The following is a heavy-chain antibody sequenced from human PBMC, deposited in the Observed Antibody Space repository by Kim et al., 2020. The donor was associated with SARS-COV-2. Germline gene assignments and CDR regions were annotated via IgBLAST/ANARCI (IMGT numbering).Heavy chain of an antibody. CDR3: AGPSYGSGKISWFDP. Sequence: SETLSLTCTVSGGSISSSSYYWGWIRQPPGKGLEWIGSIYYSGSTYYNPSLKSRVTISVDTSKNQFSLKLSSVTAADTAVYYCAGPSYGSGKISWFDPWGQGTLVTVSS. D-gene: IGHD3-10*01. J-gene: IGHJ5*02. CDR1: GGSISSSSYY. V-gene: IGHV4-39*01. CDR2: IYYSGST.